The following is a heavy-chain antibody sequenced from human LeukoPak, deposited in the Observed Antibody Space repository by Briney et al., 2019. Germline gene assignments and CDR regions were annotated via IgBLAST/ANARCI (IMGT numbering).Heavy chain of an antibody. Sequence: ASVKVFCKASGYTFTGYYMHWVRQAPGQGLEWMGWINPNSGGTNYAQKFQGRVTMTRDTSISTAYMELSRLRSDDTAVYYCARERIATRLFDYWGQGTLVTVSS. CDR1: GYTFTGYY. V-gene: IGHV1-2*02. D-gene: IGHD6-6*01. CDR3: ARERIATRLFDY. J-gene: IGHJ4*02. CDR2: INPNSGGT.